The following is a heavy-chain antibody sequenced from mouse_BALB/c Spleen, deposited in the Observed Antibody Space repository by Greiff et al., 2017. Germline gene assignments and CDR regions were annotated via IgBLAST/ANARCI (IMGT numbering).Heavy chain of an antibody. V-gene: IGHV2-9*02. CDR2: IWAGGST. J-gene: IGHJ2*01. CDR1: GFSLTSYG. D-gene: IGHD2-1*01. Sequence: QVQLKESGPGLVAPSQSLSITCTVSGFSLTSYGVHWVRQPPGKGLEWLGVIWAGGSTNYNSALMSRLSISKDNSKSQVFLKMNSLQTDDTAMYYCARGRSGNYVDYFDYWGQGTTLTVSS. CDR3: ARGRSGNYVDYFDY.